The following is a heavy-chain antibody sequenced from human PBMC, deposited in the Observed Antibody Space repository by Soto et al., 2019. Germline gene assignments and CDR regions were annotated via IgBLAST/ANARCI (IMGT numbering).Heavy chain of an antibody. J-gene: IGHJ4*02. CDR3: ARAYSSWYWDF. V-gene: IGHV4-31*03. CDR2: IYYSGTT. Sequence: QVQLQESGPGLVKPSQTLSLTCTVSGGSINSRGFYWTWIRQHPGKGPEWIGYIYYSGTTYYNPSIKSRVTLSPDTSKNQFSLKLDSVTAADTAVYYCARAYSSWYWDFWGQGTLVTVSS. CDR1: GGSINSRGFY. D-gene: IGHD6-13*01.